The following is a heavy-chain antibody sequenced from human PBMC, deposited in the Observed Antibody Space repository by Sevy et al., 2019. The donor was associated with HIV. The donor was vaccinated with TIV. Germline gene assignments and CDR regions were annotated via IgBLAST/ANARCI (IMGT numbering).Heavy chain of an antibody. D-gene: IGHD3-3*01. CDR1: GFTFSSYA. CDR2: ISGSGGST. Sequence: GGSLRLSCVASGFTFSSYAMSWVRQAPGKGLEWVSAISGSGGSTYYADSVKGRFTISRDNSKNTLYLQMNSLRAEDTAVYYCAKDVDDFWSGYYDAFDYWGQGTLVTVSS. CDR3: AKDVDDFWSGYYDAFDY. J-gene: IGHJ4*02. V-gene: IGHV3-23*01.